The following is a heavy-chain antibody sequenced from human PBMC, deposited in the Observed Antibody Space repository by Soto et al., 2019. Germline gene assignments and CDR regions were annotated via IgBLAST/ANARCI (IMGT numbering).Heavy chain of an antibody. V-gene: IGHV4-59*08. CDR3: ARHDIVAVPAVFDS. CDR2: IYYSGST. Sequence: SETLSLTCTVSGGSIRDYYWSWIRQPPGKGLEWIGYIYYSGSTNYNPSLKSRVTVSVDTSKNQFSLKLSSVTAADTAVYYCARHDIVAVPAVFDSWGQGALVTVSS. J-gene: IGHJ4*02. D-gene: IGHD2-2*01. CDR1: GGSIRDYY.